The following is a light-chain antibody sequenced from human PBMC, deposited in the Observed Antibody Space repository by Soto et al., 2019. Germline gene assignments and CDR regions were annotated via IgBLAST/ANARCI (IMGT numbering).Light chain of an antibody. V-gene: IGLV2-14*03. CDR1: ISDVSGYNF. Sequence: QSVLTQPASVSGSPGQSITISRTGTISDVSGYNFVSWYQQYPGEAPKLMIYDVSNRPSGVSNRFSGSKSGNTASLTISGLQAEDEADYYCSSYTSSNTYVFGTGTKVTVL. CDR3: SSYTSSNTYV. CDR2: DVS. J-gene: IGLJ1*01.